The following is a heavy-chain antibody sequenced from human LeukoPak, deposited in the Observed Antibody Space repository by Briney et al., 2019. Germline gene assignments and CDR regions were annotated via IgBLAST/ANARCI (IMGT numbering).Heavy chain of an antibody. V-gene: IGHV1-2*02. D-gene: IGHD2-21*01. Sequence: ASVKVSCKASGYTFTGYYMHWVRQAPGQGLEWMGWINPNSGGTNYAQKFQGRVTMTRDTSISTAYMELSRLRSDGTAVYYCARGILWWPTGAFDIWGQGTMVTVSS. CDR1: GYTFTGYY. CDR3: ARGILWWPTGAFDI. J-gene: IGHJ3*02. CDR2: INPNSGGT.